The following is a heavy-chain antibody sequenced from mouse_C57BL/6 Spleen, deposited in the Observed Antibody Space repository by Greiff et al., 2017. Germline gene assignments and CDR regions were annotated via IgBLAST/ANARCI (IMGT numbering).Heavy chain of an antibody. CDR1: GFSLTSYG. CDR3: ARGEWAWFAY. Sequence: LQRVESGPGLVQPSQSLSITCTVSGFSLTSYGVHWVRQSPGKGLEWLGVIWSGGSTDYNAAFISRLSISKDNSKSQVFFKMNSLQADDTAIYYCARGEWAWFAYWGEGTLGTVSA. V-gene: IGHV2-2*01. CDR2: IWSGGST. J-gene: IGHJ3*01.